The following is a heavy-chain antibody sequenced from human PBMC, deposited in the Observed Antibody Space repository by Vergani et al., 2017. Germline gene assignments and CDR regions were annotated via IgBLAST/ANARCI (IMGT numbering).Heavy chain of an antibody. D-gene: IGHD6-13*01. Sequence: QMQLQESGPGLLKASETLSLTCTVSGDSIISRSYYWGWIRQPPGKGLEWIGSILNSGNGDPSSSLKSRVTISADTSKNHFCQGLTSVTAADTAVYYCARGSRAAGYSRPDSWGQGTRVTVSS. J-gene: IGHJ4*02. V-gene: IGHV4-39*02. CDR1: GDSIISRSYY. CDR3: ARGSRAAGYSRPDS. CDR2: ILNSGNG.